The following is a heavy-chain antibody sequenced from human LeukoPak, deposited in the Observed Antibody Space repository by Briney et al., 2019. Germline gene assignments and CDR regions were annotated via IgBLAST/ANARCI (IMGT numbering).Heavy chain of an antibody. CDR2: IRYDGSNK. CDR1: GFTFSSYG. D-gene: IGHD5-12*01. J-gene: IGHJ4*02. V-gene: IGHV3-30*02. CDR3: AKDQSGYDYGYLFDY. Sequence: QPGGSLRLSCAASGFTFSSYGMHWVRQAPGKGLEWVAFIRYDGSNKYYADSVKGRFTISRDNSKNTLYLQMNSLRAEDTAVYYCAKDQSGYDYGYLFDYWGQGTLVTASS.